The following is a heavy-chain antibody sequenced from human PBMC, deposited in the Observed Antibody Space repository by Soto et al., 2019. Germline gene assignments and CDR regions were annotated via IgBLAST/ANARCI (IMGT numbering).Heavy chain of an antibody. CDR2: IYSDGSGT. V-gene: IGHV3-74*01. D-gene: IGHD5-18*01. CDR1: GFTFSSYW. J-gene: IGHJ4*02. Sequence: GGSLRLSCAASGFTFSSYWMRWVRQAPGKGLVWVSRIYSDGSGTTYADSVKGRFTISRDNAKSMLYLQMNSLRVEDTAVYYCATLNSFGADYWGQGTLVTVS. CDR3: ATLNSFGADY.